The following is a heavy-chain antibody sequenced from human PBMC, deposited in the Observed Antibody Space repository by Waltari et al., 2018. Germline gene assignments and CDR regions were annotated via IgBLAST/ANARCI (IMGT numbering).Heavy chain of an antibody. CDR1: GFTFNSYS. CDR3: ARESVVTTNYFDY. Sequence: EVQLVESGGGLVRPGGSLRLSCAASGFTFNSYSMNWVRQAPGKGLEWVSSISSSSTYMQHADSVKGRFTSSRDNAMSSLYLQMNSLRAEDTASYYCARESVVTTNYFDYWGQGTLVTVSS. D-gene: IGHD3-22*01. CDR2: ISSSSTYM. V-gene: IGHV3-21*01. J-gene: IGHJ4*02.